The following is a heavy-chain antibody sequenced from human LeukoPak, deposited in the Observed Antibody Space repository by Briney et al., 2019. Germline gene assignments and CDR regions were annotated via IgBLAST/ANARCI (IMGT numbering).Heavy chain of an antibody. Sequence: GSLSLSCAASGFTFSSYAMSWVRQAPGKGLEWVSAISGSGGNTYYADSVKGRFTISRDNSKNTLYLQMNSLRAEDTAIYYCAKPVGATSVAYWGQGTLVTVSS. J-gene: IGHJ4*02. CDR3: AKPVGATSVAY. CDR2: ISGSGGNT. D-gene: IGHD1-26*01. CDR1: GFTFSSYA. V-gene: IGHV3-23*01.